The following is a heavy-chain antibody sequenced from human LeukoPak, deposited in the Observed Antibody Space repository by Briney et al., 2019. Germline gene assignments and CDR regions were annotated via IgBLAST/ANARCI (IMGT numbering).Heavy chain of an antibody. CDR1: GFTVSSNY. D-gene: IGHD3-22*01. Sequence: GGSLRLSCADSGFTVSSNYMRWVRQAPGKGLEWVSVIYSGGSTHYADSVKGRFTISRDNSKNTLYLQMNSLRAEDTAVYYCTRIFYYETGGYYPDHWGQGTLVTVSS. J-gene: IGHJ4*02. V-gene: IGHV3-66*01. CDR2: IYSGGST. CDR3: TRIFYYETGGYYPDH.